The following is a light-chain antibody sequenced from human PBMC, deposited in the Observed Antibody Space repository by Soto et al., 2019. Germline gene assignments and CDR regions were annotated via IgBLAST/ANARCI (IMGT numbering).Light chain of an antibody. CDR1: DSDIGGYDH. Sequence: QSALTQPASVSASPGQSIAISCTGTDSDIGGYDHVSLYQQHPRKAPKLLNYDVTNRPSGVSSRFSGSKAGRTASLTISGLQTEDDADYYCSSHTSSTALLFGTGTKLTVL. J-gene: IGLJ1*01. CDR3: SSHTSSTALL. V-gene: IGLV2-14*03. CDR2: DVT.